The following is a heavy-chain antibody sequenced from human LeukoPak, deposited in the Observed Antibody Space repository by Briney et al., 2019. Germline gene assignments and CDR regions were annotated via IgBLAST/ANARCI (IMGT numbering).Heavy chain of an antibody. CDR1: GGSFSGYY. V-gene: IGHV4-34*01. J-gene: IGHJ3*02. Sequence: PSETLSLTCAVYGGSFSGYYWSWIRQPPGKGLEWIGEINHSGSTNYNPSLKSRVTISVDTSKNQFSLKLSSVTAADTAVYYCARGVIGYDILTGYYLNASDIWGQGTMVTVSS. D-gene: IGHD3-9*01. CDR2: INHSGST. CDR3: ARGVIGYDILTGYYLNASDI.